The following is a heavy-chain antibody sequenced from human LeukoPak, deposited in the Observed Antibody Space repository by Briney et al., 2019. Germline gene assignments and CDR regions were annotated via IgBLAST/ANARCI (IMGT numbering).Heavy chain of an antibody. Sequence: GGSLRLSCAASGFRFNNYVMSWVRQAPGKGLEWVSGLSPSGTDLWYIGSVKGRFTVSRDNLKNTLSLQMNSLRTDDTAAYFCAKEEAWGNHRYVENWGQGTQVTVSS. CDR1: GFRFNNYV. CDR3: AKEEAWGNHRYVEN. D-gene: IGHD3-16*02. J-gene: IGHJ4*02. CDR2: LSPSGTDL. V-gene: IGHV3-23*01.